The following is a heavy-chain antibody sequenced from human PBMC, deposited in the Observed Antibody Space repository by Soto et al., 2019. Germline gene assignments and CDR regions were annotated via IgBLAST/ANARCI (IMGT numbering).Heavy chain of an antibody. V-gene: IGHV3-66*01. CDR2: LYSGGTT. Sequence: GGSLRLSCAASGFTVSSNYMSWVRQAPGKGLEWVSTLYSGGTTYYADFVKGRFTISRDNSKNTLYLQMNSLRAEDTAVYYCARSRTGTTYGGMDVWGQGTTVTVSS. D-gene: IGHD1-7*01. CDR1: GFTVSSNY. J-gene: IGHJ6*02. CDR3: ARSRTGTTYGGMDV.